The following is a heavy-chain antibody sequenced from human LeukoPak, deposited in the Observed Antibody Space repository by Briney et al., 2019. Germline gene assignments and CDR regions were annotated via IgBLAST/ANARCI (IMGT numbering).Heavy chain of an antibody. CDR2: IYSGGST. J-gene: IGHJ4*02. D-gene: IGHD6-13*01. V-gene: IGHV3-53*01. CDR1: GFTVSSNY. Sequence: PGGSLRLSCAASGFTVSSNYMSWVRQAPGKGLEWVSVIYSGGSTYYADSVKGRCTISRDNSKNTLYLQMNSLRAEDTAVYYCASQPGIAAAGTDYWGQGTLVTVSS. CDR3: ASQPGIAAAGTDY.